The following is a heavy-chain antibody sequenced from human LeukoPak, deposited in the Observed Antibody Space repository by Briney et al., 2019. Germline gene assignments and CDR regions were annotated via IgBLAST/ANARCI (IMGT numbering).Heavy chain of an antibody. CDR3: AKGASD. Sequence: PGGPLRLFCAASGLTLSSNGVQWVRQARGKGLERVAFIRYEGSNKYYADSEKGRFTISRDNPKNTLFLQLNSLRAGDTAVYHCAKGASDWGQGSLLTASS. CDR1: GLTLSSNG. V-gene: IGHV3-30*02. CDR2: IRYEGSNK. J-gene: IGHJ4*02.